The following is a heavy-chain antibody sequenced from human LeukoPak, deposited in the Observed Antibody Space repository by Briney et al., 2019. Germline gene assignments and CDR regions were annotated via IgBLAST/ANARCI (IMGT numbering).Heavy chain of an antibody. CDR1: GYTFTSYG. CDR2: ISAYNGNT. D-gene: IGHD6-13*01. CDR3: GRAVVAAAGTGRYFQH. V-gene: IGHV1-18*01. Sequence: ASVKVSCKASGYTFTSYGISWVRQAPGQGLEWMGWISAYNGNTNYAQKLQGRVTMTTDTSTSTAYMELRSLRSDDTAVYYCGRAVVAAAGTGRYFQHWGQGTLVTVSS. J-gene: IGHJ1*01.